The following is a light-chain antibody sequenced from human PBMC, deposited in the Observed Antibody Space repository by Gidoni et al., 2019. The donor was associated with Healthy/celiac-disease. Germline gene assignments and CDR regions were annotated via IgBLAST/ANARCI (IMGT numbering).Light chain of an antibody. CDR3: SSYTSSSTPGV. J-gene: IGLJ2*01. Sequence: QSALTQPASVSGSPGQSITISCTGTSSDVGGYNYVSWYQQHPGKAPKLMICEVSNRPSGVSNRFSGSKSGNTASLTISGLQAEDEADYYCSSYTSSSTPGVFGGGTKLTVL. CDR2: EVS. V-gene: IGLV2-14*01. CDR1: SSDVGGYNY.